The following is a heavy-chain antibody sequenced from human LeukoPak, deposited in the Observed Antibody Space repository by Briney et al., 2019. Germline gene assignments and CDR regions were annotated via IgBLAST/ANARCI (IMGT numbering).Heavy chain of an antibody. D-gene: IGHD2-2*01. CDR3: ASHSVGVLPIATFDY. CDR1: GFSFSTYW. V-gene: IGHV3-7*01. Sequence: GGSLRLSCAASGFSFSTYWMSWVRQAPGKGLEWVANINQDGTEKYYVDSVKGRFTISRDNPKNSLYLQMNSLRAEDTAMYFCASHSVGVLPIATFDYWGQGTLVTVSS. CDR2: INQDGTEK. J-gene: IGHJ4*02.